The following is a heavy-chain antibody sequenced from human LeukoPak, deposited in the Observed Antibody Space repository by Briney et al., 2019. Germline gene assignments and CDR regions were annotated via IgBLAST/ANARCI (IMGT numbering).Heavy chain of an antibody. Sequence: GGSLRLSCAASGFTFSSYAMSWVRQAPGKGLEWVSAISGSGGSTYYADSVKGRFTISRDNSKNTLYLQMNSLRAEDTAVYYCSKDLVGWRHYYYYMDVWGKGTTVTVSS. D-gene: IGHD2-15*01. CDR2: ISGSGGST. CDR1: GFTFSSYA. J-gene: IGHJ6*03. V-gene: IGHV3-23*01. CDR3: SKDLVGWRHYYYYMDV.